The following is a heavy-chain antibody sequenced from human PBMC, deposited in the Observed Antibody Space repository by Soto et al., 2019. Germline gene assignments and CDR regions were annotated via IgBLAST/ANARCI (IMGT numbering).Heavy chain of an antibody. V-gene: IGHV1-69*02. CDR3: ASLATAYTLDY. J-gene: IGHJ4*02. D-gene: IGHD6-13*01. Sequence: QVQLVQSGAEVKKPGSSVKVSCKASGGTFSSYPISWVRQAPGQGLEWMGRIIPILGIANYAQKFQGRVTITADKSTSTAYMELSSLRSEDTAVYYCASLATAYTLDYWGQGTLVTVSS. CDR1: GGTFSSYP. CDR2: IIPILGIA.